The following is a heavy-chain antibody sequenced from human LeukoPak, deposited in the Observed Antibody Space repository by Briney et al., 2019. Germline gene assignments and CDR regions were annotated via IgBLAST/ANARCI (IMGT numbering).Heavy chain of an antibody. V-gene: IGHV3-74*01. CDR2: INSDGSST. Sequence: GGSLRLSCAASGFTFSSYWMHWVRQAPARGRVCVARINSDGSSTSYAASVKGRFTISRDTAKNTLYLQMNSLRAEDTAVYYCARDQYGRFDYWGQGTLVTVSS. CDR1: GFTFSSYW. CDR3: ARDQYGRFDY. D-gene: IGHD2-15*01. J-gene: IGHJ4*02.